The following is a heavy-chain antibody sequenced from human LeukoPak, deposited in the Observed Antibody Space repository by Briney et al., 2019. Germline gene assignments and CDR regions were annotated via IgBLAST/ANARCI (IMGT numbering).Heavy chain of an antibody. CDR2: IYYSGST. CDR1: GGSISSYY. D-gene: IGHD6-25*01. J-gene: IGHJ4*02. Sequence: SETLSLTCTVSGGSISSYYWSWIRQPPGKGLEWIGYIYYSGSTNYNPSLKSRVTISVDTSKNQFSLKLSFVTAADTAVYYCASYSRADTSFDYWGQGTLVTVSS. V-gene: IGHV4-59*01. CDR3: ASYSRADTSFDY.